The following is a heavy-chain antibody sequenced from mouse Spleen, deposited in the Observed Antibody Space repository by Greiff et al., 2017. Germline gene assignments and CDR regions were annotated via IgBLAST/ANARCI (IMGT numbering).Heavy chain of an antibody. CDR1: GYSITSGYY. V-gene: IGHV3-6*01. D-gene: IGHD2-14*01. Sequence: EVKLQQSGPGLVKPSQSLSLTCSVTGYSITSGYYWNWIRQFPGNKLEWMGYISYDGSNNYNPSLKNRISITRDTSKNQFFLKLNSVTTEDTATYYCAREILYDGAMDYWGQGTSVTVSS. J-gene: IGHJ4*01. CDR2: ISYDGSN. CDR3: AREILYDGAMDY.